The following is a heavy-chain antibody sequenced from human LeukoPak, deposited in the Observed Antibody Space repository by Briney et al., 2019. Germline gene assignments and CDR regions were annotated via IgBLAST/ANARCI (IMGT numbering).Heavy chain of an antibody. CDR3: AKEGKSGWYGDAFDI. J-gene: IGHJ3*02. CDR1: GFTFSSYG. Sequence: GGSLRLSCAASGFTFSSYGMHWVRQAPGKGLEWVAVISCDGSNKYYADSVKGRFTISRDNSKNTLYLQMNSLRAEDTAVYYCAKEGKSGWYGDAFDIWGQGTMVTVSS. CDR2: ISCDGSNK. V-gene: IGHV3-30*18. D-gene: IGHD6-19*01.